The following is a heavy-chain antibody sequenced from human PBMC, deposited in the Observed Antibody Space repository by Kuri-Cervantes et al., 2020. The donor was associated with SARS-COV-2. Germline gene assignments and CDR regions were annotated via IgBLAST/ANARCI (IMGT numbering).Heavy chain of an antibody. V-gene: IGHV4-39*01. Sequence: GSLRLSCTVSGGSISSSSYYWGWIRQPPGKGLEWIGSIYYSGSTYYNPSLKSRVTISVDTSKNQFSLKLSSVTAADTAVYYCARHIPYYDFWSGYYDAFDIWGQGAMVTVSS. D-gene: IGHD3-3*01. CDR1: GGSISSSSYY. J-gene: IGHJ3*02. CDR3: ARHIPYYDFWSGYYDAFDI. CDR2: IYYSGST.